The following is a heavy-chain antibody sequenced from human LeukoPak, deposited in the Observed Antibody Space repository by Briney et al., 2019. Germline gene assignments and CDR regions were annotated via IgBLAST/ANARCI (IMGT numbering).Heavy chain of an antibody. Sequence: PSETLSLTCAVYGGSFSGYYWSWIRQPPGKGLEWIGEINHSGSTNYNPSLKSRVTMSVDTSKNQFSLKLSSVTAADTAVYYCARHHTITMIVVVITSHAFDIWGQGTMVTASS. J-gene: IGHJ3*02. CDR3: ARHHTITMIVVVITSHAFDI. D-gene: IGHD3-22*01. V-gene: IGHV4-34*01. CDR1: GGSFSGYY. CDR2: INHSGST.